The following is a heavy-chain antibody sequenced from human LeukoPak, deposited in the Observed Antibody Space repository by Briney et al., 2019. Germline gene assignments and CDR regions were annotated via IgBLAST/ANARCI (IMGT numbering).Heavy chain of an antibody. CDR2: INPNSGGT. J-gene: IGHJ3*02. D-gene: IGHD5-18*01. Sequence: ASVKVSCKASGYTFTGYYMHWVRQVPGQGLEWMGWINPNSGGTNYAQRFQGRVTMTRDTSISTAYMELSRLRSDDTAVYYCAAQHGFSYGYPHAFDIWGQGTMVTVSS. CDR1: GYTFTGYY. V-gene: IGHV1-2*02. CDR3: AAQHGFSYGYPHAFDI.